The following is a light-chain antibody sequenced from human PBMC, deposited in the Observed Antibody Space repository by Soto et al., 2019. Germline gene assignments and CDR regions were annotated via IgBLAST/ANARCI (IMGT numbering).Light chain of an antibody. CDR3: SSYTSSSTPYV. Sequence: QSVLTQPASVSGSPGQSITISCTGTSSDVGGYNYVSWYQQHPGKAPKLMIYEVSNRPSGVSNLFSGSKSGNTASLTISGLQAEDEADYYCSSYTSSSTPYVFGTGTKAPS. V-gene: IGLV2-14*01. CDR2: EVS. CDR1: SSDVGGYNY. J-gene: IGLJ1*01.